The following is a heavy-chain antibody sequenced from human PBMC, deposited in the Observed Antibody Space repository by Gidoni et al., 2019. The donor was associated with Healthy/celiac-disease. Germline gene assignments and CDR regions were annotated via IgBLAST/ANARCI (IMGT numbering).Heavy chain of an antibody. CDR1: GFPFSSYS. CDR3: ARENGYHGGFGY. Sequence: EVQLVESGGGLVKPGGSLRLSCAASGFPFSSYSMNWVRQAPGKGLEWVSSISSSSSYIYYADSVKGRFTISRDNAKNSLYLQMNSLRAEDTAVYYCARENGYHGGFGYWGQGTLVTVSS. CDR2: ISSSSSYI. V-gene: IGHV3-21*01. J-gene: IGHJ4*02. D-gene: IGHD5-12*01.